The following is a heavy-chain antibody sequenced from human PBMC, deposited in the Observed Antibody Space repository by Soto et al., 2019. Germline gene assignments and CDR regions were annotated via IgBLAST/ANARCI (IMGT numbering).Heavy chain of an antibody. V-gene: IGHV3-23*01. J-gene: IGHJ6*02. CDR1: GFTFSSYA. CDR2: ISGSGGST. D-gene: IGHD2-21*01. CDR3: AKDSAIAGYYYYGMDV. Sequence: EVQLLESGGGLVQPGGSLRLSCAASGFTFSSYAMSWVRQAPGKGLEWVSAISGSGGSTYYADSVKGRFTISRDNSKNTLYLQMNSLRAEDTAVYYCAKDSAIAGYYYYGMDVWGQGITVTVSS.